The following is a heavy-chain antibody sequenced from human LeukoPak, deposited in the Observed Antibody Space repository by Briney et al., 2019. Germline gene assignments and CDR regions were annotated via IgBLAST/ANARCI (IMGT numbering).Heavy chain of an antibody. CDR3: ARWYGAFDY. D-gene: IGHD1-14*01. CDR2: ISYDGSNK. J-gene: IGHJ4*02. V-gene: IGHV3-30-3*01. Sequence: GGSLRLSCAASGFTFSSYAMHWVRQAPGKGLEWVAVISYDGSNKYYADSVKGRFTISRDNSKNTLCLQMNSLRAEDTAVYYCARWYGAFDYWGQGTLVTVSS. CDR1: GFTFSSYA.